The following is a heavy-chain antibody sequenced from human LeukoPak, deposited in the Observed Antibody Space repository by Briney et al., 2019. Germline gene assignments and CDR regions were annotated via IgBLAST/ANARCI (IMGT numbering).Heavy chain of an antibody. V-gene: IGHV4-34*01. D-gene: IGHD3-3*01. Sequence: PSETLSLSCAVYGGSFSGYYWSWIRQPPGKGLEWIGEINHSGSTNYNPSLKSRVTISVDTSKNQFSLKLSSVTAADTAVYYCARTYYDFWSGYYYYYMDVWGKGTTVTVSS. CDR3: ARTYYDFWSGYYYYYMDV. CDR2: INHSGST. J-gene: IGHJ6*03. CDR1: GGSFSGYY.